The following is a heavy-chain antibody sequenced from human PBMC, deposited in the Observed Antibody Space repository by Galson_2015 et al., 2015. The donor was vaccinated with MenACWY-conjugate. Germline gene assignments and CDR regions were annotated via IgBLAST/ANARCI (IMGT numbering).Heavy chain of an antibody. J-gene: IGHJ3*02. CDR3: ARVSMVRGADAFDI. CDR1: GFTFSSYS. CDR2: ISSSSSTI. V-gene: IGHV3-48*04. D-gene: IGHD3-10*01. Sequence: SLRLSCAASGFTFSSYSMNWVRQAPGKGLEWVSYISSSSSTIYYADSVKGRFTISRDNAKNSLYLQMNSLRAEDTAVYYCARVSMVRGADAFDIWGQGTMVTVSS.